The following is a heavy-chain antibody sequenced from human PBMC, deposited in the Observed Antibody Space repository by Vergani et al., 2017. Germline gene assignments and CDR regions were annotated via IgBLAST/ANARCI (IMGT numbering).Heavy chain of an antibody. J-gene: IGHJ2*01. CDR3: ARVGYSSSWYLPNWYFDL. D-gene: IGHD6-13*01. V-gene: IGHV1-69*06. CDR1: GGTFSSYA. Sequence: QVQLVQSGAEVKKPGSSVKVSCKASGGTFSSYAISWVRQAPGQGLEWMGGIIPIFGTANYAQKFQGRVTITADKSTSTAYMELSSLRSEDTAVYYCARVGYSSSWYLPNWYFDLWGRGTLVTVSS. CDR2: IIPIFGTA.